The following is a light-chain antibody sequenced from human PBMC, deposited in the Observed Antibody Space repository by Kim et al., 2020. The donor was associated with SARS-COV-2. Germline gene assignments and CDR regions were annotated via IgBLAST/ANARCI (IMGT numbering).Light chain of an antibody. CDR3: AAWDDSLNGVI. CDR2: SDD. V-gene: IGLV1-44*01. Sequence: ELTQPPSASGTPGQRVTISCSGSRSNIGSNAVNWYQQLPGTAPKLLIYSDDHRPSGVPDRFSGSKSGTSASLAISGLQSEDEADYYCAAWDDSLNGVIFGGGTQLTVL. J-gene: IGLJ2*01. CDR1: RSNIGSNA.